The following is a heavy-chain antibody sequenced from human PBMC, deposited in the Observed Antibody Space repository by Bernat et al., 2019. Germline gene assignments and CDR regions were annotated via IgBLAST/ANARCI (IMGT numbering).Heavy chain of an antibody. CDR1: GASITSYY. D-gene: IGHD2-21*01. Sequence: QVQLQESGPGLVKPSETLSLTCSVSGASITSYYWSWIRQPPGKGLEWIGYISYSGSTNYNPSLKSRVTISLDTSKNQFFLRLSSVTAADTDMYYCTRGERLCSDYWGQGSLVTLSS. V-gene: IGHV4-59*01. CDR3: TRGERLCSDY. J-gene: IGHJ4*02. CDR2: ISYSGST.